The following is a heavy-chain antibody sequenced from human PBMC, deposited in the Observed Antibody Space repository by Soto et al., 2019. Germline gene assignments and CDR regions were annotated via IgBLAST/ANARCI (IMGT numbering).Heavy chain of an antibody. CDR3: ATEVWVYYDFWSGYSDY. Sequence: EVQLVESGGGLVQPGGSLRLSCAASGFTFSSYWMSWVRQAPGKGLEGVANIKEDGSDMYYVDSVKGPFTISRDNAKNSMYLQMNSLRAEDTAVYYCATEVWVYYDFWSGYSDYWGQGTLVTVSS. CDR2: IKEDGSDM. D-gene: IGHD3-3*01. V-gene: IGHV3-7*01. J-gene: IGHJ4*02. CDR1: GFTFSSYW.